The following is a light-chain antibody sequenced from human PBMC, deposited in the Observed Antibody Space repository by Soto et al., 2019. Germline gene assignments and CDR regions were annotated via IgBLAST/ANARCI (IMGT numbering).Light chain of an antibody. CDR3: CSYAGSSTYV. V-gene: IGLV2-23*02. CDR1: SSDVGSYNL. Sequence: QSVLTQPASVSGSPGQSVTISCTGTSSDVGSYNLVSWYQQHPGKAPKLMIYEVSKRPSGVSNRFSGSKSGNMASLTISGLQAEDEADYYCCSYAGSSTYVFGTGTKATVL. J-gene: IGLJ1*01. CDR2: EVS.